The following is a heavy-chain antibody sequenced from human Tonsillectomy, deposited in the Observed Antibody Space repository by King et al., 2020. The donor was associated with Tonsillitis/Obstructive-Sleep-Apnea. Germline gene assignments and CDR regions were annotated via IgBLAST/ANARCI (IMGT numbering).Heavy chain of an antibody. V-gene: IGHV1-3*01. CDR2: INPGNGNI. J-gene: IGHJ4*02. D-gene: IGHD5-18*01. CDR3: AKGGRYTSGHSTLYFDS. Sequence: LVQSGAEVKKPGASVKVSCKASGYTFTDYGIHWMRQAPGQRPEWMAWINPGNGNIKYSEKFQGRVTLTRDTSASTAYMELSSLRPEDTAVYYCAKGGRYTSGHSTLYFDSWGQGTLVSVSS. CDR1: GYTFTDYG.